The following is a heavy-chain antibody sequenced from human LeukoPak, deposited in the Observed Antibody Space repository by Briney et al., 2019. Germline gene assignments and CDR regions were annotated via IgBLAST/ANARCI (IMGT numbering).Heavy chain of an antibody. CDR3: AKRSAYYDSRGYYFPFEY. V-gene: IGHV3-30*18. J-gene: IGHJ4*02. Sequence: GGSLRLSCAASGFTFSSYWMSWVRQAPGKGLEWVAVISYDGSNKYYADSVKGRFTISRDNSKNTLYLQMNSLRAEDTAVYYCAKRSAYYDSRGYYFPFEYWGQGTLVTVSS. D-gene: IGHD3-22*01. CDR2: ISYDGSNK. CDR1: GFTFSSYW.